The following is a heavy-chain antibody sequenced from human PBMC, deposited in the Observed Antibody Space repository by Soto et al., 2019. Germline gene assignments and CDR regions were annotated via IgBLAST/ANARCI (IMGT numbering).Heavy chain of an antibody. V-gene: IGHV3-21*06. CDR2: ISSTTNYI. CDR3: ARESEDLTSNFDY. CDR1: GFTFTRYS. J-gene: IGHJ4*02. Sequence: GSLRRPGAASGFTFTRYSMNWVLQAPGKGLEWVSSISSTTNYIYYGDSMKGRFTISRDNAKNSLYLEMNSLRAEDTAVYYCARESEDLTSNFDYWGQGTLVTVSS.